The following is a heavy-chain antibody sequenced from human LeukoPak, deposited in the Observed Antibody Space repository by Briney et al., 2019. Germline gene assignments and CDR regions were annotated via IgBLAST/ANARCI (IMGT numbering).Heavy chain of an antibody. CDR2: ISSRSNYI. CDR1: GFTFSTNS. CDR3: ARDVDPYYYYGLDV. J-gene: IGHJ6*02. D-gene: IGHD3-9*01. Sequence: GGSLRLSCAASGFTFSTNSMNWVRQAPGKGLEWVSSISSRSNYIHYADSVKGRFTISRDNAKNSLYLQMNSLRAEDTALYYCARDVDPYYYYGLDVWGQGTTVTVSS. V-gene: IGHV3-21*01.